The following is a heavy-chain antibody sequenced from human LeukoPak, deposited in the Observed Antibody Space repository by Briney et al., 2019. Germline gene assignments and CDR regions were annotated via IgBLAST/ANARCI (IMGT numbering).Heavy chain of an antibody. CDR2: ISSGSRTI. CDR1: GFSFSTYS. J-gene: IGHJ4*02. CDR3: ARGDYYGSGIDY. D-gene: IGHD3-10*01. Sequence: GGSLRLSCAGSGFSFSTYSVNWVRLAPGKGPEWVSYISSGSRTIYYAESVKGRFTISRDNAKNSLYLQMNSLGDEDTAVYYCARGDYYGSGIDYWGQGTLVTVPS. V-gene: IGHV3-48*02.